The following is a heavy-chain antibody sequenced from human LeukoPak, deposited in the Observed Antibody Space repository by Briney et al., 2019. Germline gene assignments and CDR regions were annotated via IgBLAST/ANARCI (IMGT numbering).Heavy chain of an antibody. J-gene: IGHJ4*02. CDR3: ASSKSAWDPFDY. CDR1: GYTFTTYA. D-gene: IGHD1-26*01. Sequence: GASVKVSCKASGYTFTTYAVHWVRQAPGQRLEWMGWSNTGNGGTKYSQEFQGRVTITRDTSASTAYMELSSLRSEDMAVYFCASSKSAWDPFDYWGQGTLVTVSS. CDR2: SNTGNGGT. V-gene: IGHV1-3*02.